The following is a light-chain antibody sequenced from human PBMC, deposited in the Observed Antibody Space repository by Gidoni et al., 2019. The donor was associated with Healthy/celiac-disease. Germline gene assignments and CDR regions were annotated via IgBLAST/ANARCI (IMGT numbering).Light chain of an antibody. CDR2: EVS. J-gene: IGLJ2*01. V-gene: IGLV2-8*01. CDR1: SSDVGGYNS. CDR3: SSYAGSNNFVV. Sequence: QSALTQPPSASGSPGQSVTISCTGTSSDVGGYNSVSWYQQHPGKAPKFMIYEVSKRPSGVPDRFSGPKSGNTASLIVSGLQAEDEADYYCSSYAGSNNFVVFGGGTKLTVL.